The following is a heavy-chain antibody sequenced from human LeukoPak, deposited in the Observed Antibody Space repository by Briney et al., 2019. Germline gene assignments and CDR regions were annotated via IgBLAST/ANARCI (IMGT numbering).Heavy chain of an antibody. CDR1: GFTFSNAW. CDR2: IRYNGSSK. D-gene: IGHD3-3*01. V-gene: IGHV3-30*02. Sequence: GGSLRLSCAASGFTFSNAWMSWVRQAPGKGLEWVAFIRYNGSSKYYADSVKGRFTISRDNSKNTLYLQMNSLRAEDTAVYYCAKTAYYDFWSGYPEYYYYYMDVWGKGTTVTVSS. J-gene: IGHJ6*03. CDR3: AKTAYYDFWSGYPEYYYYYMDV.